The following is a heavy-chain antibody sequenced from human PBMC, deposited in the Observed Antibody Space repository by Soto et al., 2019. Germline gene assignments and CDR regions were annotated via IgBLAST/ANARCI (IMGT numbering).Heavy chain of an antibody. CDR2: TDHSGST. V-gene: IGHV4-34*01. CDR1: GGSISGYY. J-gene: IGHJ5*02. D-gene: IGHD3-10*01. Sequence: SETLSLTCGVDGGSISGYYWSRIRQSPGKGLEWIGETDHSGSTNYNPSLRSRVTMSVDTSKNQFSLKLSSVTAADTAVYYCARELDFYDSGTYYKSADWFGPWGQGTLVNVSS. CDR3: ARELDFYDSGTYYKSADWFGP.